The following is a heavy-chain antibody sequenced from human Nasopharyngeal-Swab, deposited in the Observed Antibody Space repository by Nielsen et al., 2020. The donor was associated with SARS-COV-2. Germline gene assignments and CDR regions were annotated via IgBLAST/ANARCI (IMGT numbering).Heavy chain of an antibody. CDR1: GDSINSHF. CDR2: ISYGGST. D-gene: IGHD3-3*01. V-gene: IGHV4-59*08. CDR3: ARHVRSITIFGVVTDYGMDV. Sequence: SETLSLTCTVSGDSINSHFWSWIRQPPGKGLDWIGYISYGGSTNYNPSLRSRVTISVDTSKSQFSLKLSSVTAADTAVYYCARHVRSITIFGVVTDYGMDVWGQGTTVTVSS. J-gene: IGHJ6*02.